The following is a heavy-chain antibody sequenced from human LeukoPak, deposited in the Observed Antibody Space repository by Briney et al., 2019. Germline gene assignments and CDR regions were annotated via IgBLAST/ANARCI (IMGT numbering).Heavy chain of an antibody. J-gene: IGHJ4*02. CDR3: AAWGLHNY. CDR1: GFAFSAYW. D-gene: IGHD7-27*01. V-gene: IGHV3-7*01. CDR2: INLSGSAQ. Sequence: GGSLRLSCSASGFAFSAYWMNWVRQAPGKGPEWVANINLSGSAQYYVDSVRGRCTISRDNAKSSLYLQMNSLRVEDTAVYYCAAWGLHNYWGQGTLVTVSS.